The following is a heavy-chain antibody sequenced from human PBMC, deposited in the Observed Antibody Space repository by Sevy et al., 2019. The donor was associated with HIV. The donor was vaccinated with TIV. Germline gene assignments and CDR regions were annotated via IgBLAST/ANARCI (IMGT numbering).Heavy chain of an antibody. V-gene: IGHV3-30*14. J-gene: IGHJ4*02. CDR1: GLNFNIYP. Sequence: GGSLRLSCAASGLNFNIYPMNWVRQVPGKGLEWVAVVSFDENFRAYADSVKGRFTISRDNSKNTVFLQMDSLRDEDTSIYTCVTGRNGATFGYWGQGTLVTVSS. CDR3: VTGRNGATFGY. D-gene: IGHD3-22*01. CDR2: VSFDENFR.